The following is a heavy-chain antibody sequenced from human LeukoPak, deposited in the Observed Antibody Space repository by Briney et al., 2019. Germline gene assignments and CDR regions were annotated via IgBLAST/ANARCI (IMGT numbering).Heavy chain of an antibody. CDR1: GFTFSDYY. J-gene: IGHJ4*02. CDR3: RVGDEVGYSTIHDY. D-gene: IGHD4-11*01. Sequence: NPGGSLRLSCAASGFTFSDYYMSWIRQAPGKGLEWVSYISSSGSTIYYADSVKGRFTISRDNAKNSLYLQMNSLRAEDTAVYYCRVGDEVGYSTIHDYWGQGTLVTVSS. CDR2: ISSSGSTI. V-gene: IGHV3-11*01.